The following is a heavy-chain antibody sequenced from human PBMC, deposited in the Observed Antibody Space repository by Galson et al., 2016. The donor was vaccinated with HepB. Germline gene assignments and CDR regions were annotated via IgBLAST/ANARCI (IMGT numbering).Heavy chain of an antibody. CDR1: GFSFYSYA. D-gene: IGHD4-17*01. V-gene: IGHV3-30*14. CDR3: AGDIHTVTMPPYFYGLDV. CDR2: TSYDGGIK. J-gene: IGHJ6*04. Sequence: SLRLSCATSGFSFYSYAMHWVRQAPGKGLEWVGLTSYDGGIKFYADSVRGRFTISRDNSKNTLYVQMNSLRPEDTAVYYCAGDIHTVTMPPYFYGLDVWGKGTTVTVSS.